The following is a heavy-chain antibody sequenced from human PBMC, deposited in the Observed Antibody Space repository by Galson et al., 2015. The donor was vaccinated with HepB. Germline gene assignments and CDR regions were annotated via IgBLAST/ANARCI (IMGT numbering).Heavy chain of an antibody. CDR1: GSTFTSYG. Sequence: SVKVSCKASGSTFTSYGISWVRQAPGQGLEWMGWISAYNGNTNYAQKLQGRVTMTTDTSTSTAYMELRSLRSDDTAVYYCARVAMVRGVIIYYGMDVWGQGTTVTVSS. CDR3: ARVAMVRGVIIYYGMDV. V-gene: IGHV1-18*01. CDR2: ISAYNGNT. D-gene: IGHD3-10*01. J-gene: IGHJ6*02.